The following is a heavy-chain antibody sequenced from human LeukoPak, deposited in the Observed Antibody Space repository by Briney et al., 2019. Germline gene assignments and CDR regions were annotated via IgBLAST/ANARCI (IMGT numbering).Heavy chain of an antibody. J-gene: IGHJ6*03. CDR2: IHSGGLT. D-gene: IGHD3-3*01. CDR1: GFSVSINY. CDR3: ARNFRMGWSYYYYYYMDV. Sequence: GGSLRLSCAASGFSVSINYMTWVRQTPGKGLEWVSLIHSGGLTYYADSVKGRFTISRDNSKNTLYLQMNSLRAEDTAVYYCARNFRMGWSYYYYYYMDVWGKGTTVTVSS. V-gene: IGHV3-53*01.